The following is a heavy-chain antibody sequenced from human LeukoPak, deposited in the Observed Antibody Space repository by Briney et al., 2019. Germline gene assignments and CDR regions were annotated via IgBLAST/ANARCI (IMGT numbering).Heavy chain of an antibody. Sequence: SQTLSLTCAVSGGSISSGGYSWSWIRQPPGKGLEWIGYIYHSGSTYYNPSLKSRVTISVDRSKNQYSLKPSSVTAADTAVYYCARGGSGYPDYWGQGTLVTVSS. J-gene: IGHJ4*02. CDR2: IYHSGST. CDR3: ARGGSGYPDY. D-gene: IGHD3-22*01. CDR1: GGSISSGGYS. V-gene: IGHV4-30-2*01.